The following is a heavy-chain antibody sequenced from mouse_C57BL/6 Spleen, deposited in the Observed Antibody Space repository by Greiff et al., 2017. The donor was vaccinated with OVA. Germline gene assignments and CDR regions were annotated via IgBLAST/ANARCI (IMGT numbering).Heavy chain of an antibody. J-gene: IGHJ2*01. D-gene: IGHD2-5*01. CDR1: GYAFSSSW. CDR3: ARRGDYSNLYYFDD. Sequence: QVQLQQSGPELVKPGASVKISCKASGYAFSSSWMNWVKQRPGKGLEWIGRIYPGDGDTNYNGKFKGKATLTADKSSSTAYMQLSSLTSEDSAVYFCARRGDYSNLYYFDDWGQGTTLTVSS. V-gene: IGHV1-82*01. CDR2: IYPGDGDT.